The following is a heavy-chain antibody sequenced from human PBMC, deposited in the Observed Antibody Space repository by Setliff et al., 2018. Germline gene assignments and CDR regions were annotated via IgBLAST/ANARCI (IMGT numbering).Heavy chain of an antibody. CDR2: ISGYGSRT. J-gene: IGHJ4*02. CDR1: GFTVSSYA. CDR3: VNSYRGYDDYPDY. Sequence: GGSLRLSCAASGFTVSSYARTWVRQDQGKGLEWVSGISGYGSRTYYADSVKGRSTISRDNSQNTMYLQMNSLRVEDTAVYYCVNSYRGYDDYPDYWGQGTLVTVSS. V-gene: IGHV3-23*01. D-gene: IGHD3-16*02.